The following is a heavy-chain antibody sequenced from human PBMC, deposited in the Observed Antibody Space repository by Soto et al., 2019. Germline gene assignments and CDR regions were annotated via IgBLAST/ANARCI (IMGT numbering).Heavy chain of an antibody. CDR2: IYPGDSDT. D-gene: IGHD5-12*01. Sequence: GESLKISCKGSGYSFTSYWIGWVRQMPGKGLEWMGIIYPGDSDTRYSPSFQGQVTISADKSISTAYLQWSSLKASDTAMYYSARGAGGYDKKDDYYSSYYMDVGGKGTTVTVSS. CDR1: GYSFTSYW. J-gene: IGHJ6*03. V-gene: IGHV5-51*01. CDR3: ARGAGGYDKKDDYYSSYYMDV.